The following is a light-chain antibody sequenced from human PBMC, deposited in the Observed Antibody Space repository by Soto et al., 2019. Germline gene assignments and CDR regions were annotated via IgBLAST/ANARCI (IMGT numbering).Light chain of an antibody. J-gene: IGKJ1*01. CDR1: QSVSSY. CDR3: QQYGSSGT. Sequence: EIVSTQSPATLSLSPGERATLSCRASQSVSSYLAWYQQXPRQAPRLLIYDASNRATGIPAKFSGSGSGTDFTLTISSLEPEDFAVYYCQQYGSSGTFGQGTKVDIK. CDR2: DAS. V-gene: IGKV3-11*01.